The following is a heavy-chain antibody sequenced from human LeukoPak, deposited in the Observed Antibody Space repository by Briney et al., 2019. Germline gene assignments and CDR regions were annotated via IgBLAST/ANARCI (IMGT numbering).Heavy chain of an antibody. J-gene: IGHJ5*02. V-gene: IGHV1-69*04. D-gene: IGHD4-17*01. Sequence: ASVKVSCKASGGTFSSYAISWVRQAPGQGLEWMGRIIPILGIANYAQKFQGRVTITADKSTSTAYMELSSLRSEDTAMYYCARVASDGDAFDPWGRGTLVTVSS. CDR3: ARVASDGDAFDP. CDR2: IIPILGIA. CDR1: GGTFSSYA.